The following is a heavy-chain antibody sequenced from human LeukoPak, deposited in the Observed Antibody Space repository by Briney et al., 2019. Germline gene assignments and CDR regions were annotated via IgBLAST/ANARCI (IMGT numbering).Heavy chain of an antibody. CDR3: ARGDSYYYDSSGQTSLDY. Sequence: PSATLSLTCAVYGGSFIGYYWSWIRQPPGKGLEWIGEINHSGSTNYNPSLKSRVTISVDTSKNQFSLKLSSVTAADTAVYYCARGDSYYYDSSGQTSLDYWGQGTLVTVSS. CDR1: GGSFIGYY. D-gene: IGHD3-22*01. J-gene: IGHJ4*02. CDR2: INHSGST. V-gene: IGHV4-34*01.